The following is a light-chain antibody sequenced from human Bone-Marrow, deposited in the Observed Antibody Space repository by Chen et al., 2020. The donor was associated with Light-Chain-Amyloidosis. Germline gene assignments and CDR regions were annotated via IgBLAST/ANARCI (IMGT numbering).Light chain of an antibody. V-gene: IGLV6-57*01. CDR2: EDD. CDR1: SGSIATNY. Sequence: NFMLTQPHSVSESPGKTVIISCTRSSGSIATNYVQWYQQRPGSSPTTVIYEDDQRPSGVPERFSGAIDRSSNSASLTNSVLKTEDEADYYCQSYQGSSQGMFGRGTKLTVL. J-gene: IGLJ3*02. CDR3: QSYQGSSQGM.